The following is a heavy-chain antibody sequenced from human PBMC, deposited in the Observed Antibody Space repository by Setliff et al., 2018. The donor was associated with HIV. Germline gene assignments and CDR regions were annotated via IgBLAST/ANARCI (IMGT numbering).Heavy chain of an antibody. D-gene: IGHD6-19*01. Sequence: RLSCAASGFTFSSYEMNWVRQAPGKGLEWVSYISSSGSTIYYADSVKGRFTISRDNAKNSLYLQMNSLRAEDTAVYYCAREDSSGWYSGVFDVWGQGTMVTVSS. CDR2: ISSSGSTI. J-gene: IGHJ3*01. CDR3: AREDSSGWYSGVFDV. V-gene: IGHV3-48*03. CDR1: GFTFSSYE.